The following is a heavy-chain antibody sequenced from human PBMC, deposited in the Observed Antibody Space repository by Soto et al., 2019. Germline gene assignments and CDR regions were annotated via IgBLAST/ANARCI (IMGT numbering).Heavy chain of an antibody. D-gene: IGHD2-2*01. CDR2: IKSKTDGGTT. J-gene: IGHJ3*02. CDR1: GFTFSNAW. V-gene: IGHV3-15*07. CDR3: TTDIVVVPAAMQGAFDI. Sequence: GGSLRLSCAASGFTFSNAWMNWVRQAPGKGLEWVGRIKSKTDGGTTDYAAPVKGRFTISRDDSKNTLYLQMNSLKTEDTAVYYCTTDIVVVPAAMQGAFDIWGQGTMVTVSS.